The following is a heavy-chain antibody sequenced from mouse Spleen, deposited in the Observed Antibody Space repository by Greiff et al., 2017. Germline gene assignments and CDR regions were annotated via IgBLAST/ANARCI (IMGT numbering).Heavy chain of an antibody. CDR2: IDPETGGT. V-gene: IGHV1-15*01. CDR1: GYTFTDYE. Sequence: VKLLESGAELVRPGASVTLSCKASGYTFTDYEMHWVKQTPVHGLEWIGAIDPETGGTAYNQKFKGKATLTADKSSSTAYMELRSLTSEDSAVYYCTRFLYAMDYWGQGTSVTVSS. CDR3: TRFLYAMDY. J-gene: IGHJ4*01.